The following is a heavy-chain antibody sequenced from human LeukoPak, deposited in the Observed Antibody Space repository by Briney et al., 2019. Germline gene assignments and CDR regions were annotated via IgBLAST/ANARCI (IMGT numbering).Heavy chain of an antibody. Sequence: PSETLSLTCAVYGGSFSGYYWSWIRQPPGKGLERIGEINHSGSTNYNPSLKSRVTISVDTSKNQFSLKLSSVTAADTAVYYCARNRRTVVRRVLYYYYMDVWGKGTTVTVSS. CDR3: ARNRRTVVRRVLYYYYMDV. V-gene: IGHV4-34*01. J-gene: IGHJ6*03. D-gene: IGHD4-23*01. CDR2: INHSGST. CDR1: GGSFSGYY.